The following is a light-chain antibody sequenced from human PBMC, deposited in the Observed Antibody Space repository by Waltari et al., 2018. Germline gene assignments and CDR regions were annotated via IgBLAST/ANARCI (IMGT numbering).Light chain of an antibody. J-gene: IGKJ1*01. CDR3: QESYSFTRT. V-gene: IGKV1-39*01. CDR2: AAS. CDR1: QTISRY. Sequence: DIQMTQSPSSLSASVGDRATITCRASQTISRYLNWYQQKPGKAPNLLISAASSLQSGVPSRFSGSGSGRDFTLIITSLQPEDFATYYCQESYSFTRTFGQGTKVEIK.